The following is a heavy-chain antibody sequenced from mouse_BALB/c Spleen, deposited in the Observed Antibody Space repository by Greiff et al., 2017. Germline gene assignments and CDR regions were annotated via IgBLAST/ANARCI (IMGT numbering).Heavy chain of an antibody. J-gene: IGHJ3*01. CDR2: INPSTGYT. D-gene: IGHD3-1*01. CDR1: GYTFTSYW. Sequence: QVQLQQSGAELAKPGASVKMSCKASGYTFTSYWMHWVKQRPGQGLEWIGYINPSTGYTEYNQKFKDKATLTSDKSSSTAYMQLSSLTSEDSVVYYCARGGSGYSYWGQGTLVTVSA. CDR3: ARGGSGYSY. V-gene: IGHV1-7*01.